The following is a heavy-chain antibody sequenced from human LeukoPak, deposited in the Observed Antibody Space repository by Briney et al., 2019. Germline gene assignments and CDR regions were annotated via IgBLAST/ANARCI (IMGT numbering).Heavy chain of an antibody. CDR1: GFSFSRHW. Sequence: GGSLRLSCEVSGFSFSRHWMHWVRQAPGKGLECVAKVGGDRRRTDYAESANGRFAVSRDNARNSLHLDMSSLRADDTAVYYCVRGTFDWKGVDFWGQGSLVTVSS. CDR3: VRGTFDWKGVDF. D-gene: IGHD1-1*01. V-gene: IGHV3-7*01. CDR2: VGGDRRRT. J-gene: IGHJ4*02.